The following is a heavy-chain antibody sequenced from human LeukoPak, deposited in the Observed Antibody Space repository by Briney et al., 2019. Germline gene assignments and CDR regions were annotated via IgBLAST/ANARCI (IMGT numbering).Heavy chain of an antibody. Sequence: PSETLSLTCTVSGYSISSGYYWGWIRQPPGKGLEWIGSIYHSGSTYYNPSLKSRVTISVDTSKNQFSLKLSSVTAADTAVYYCARKGRWLQLNLYYFDYWGQGTLVTVSS. CDR3: ARKGRWLQLNLYYFDY. D-gene: IGHD5-24*01. J-gene: IGHJ4*02. CDR1: GYSISSGYY. CDR2: IYHSGST. V-gene: IGHV4-38-2*02.